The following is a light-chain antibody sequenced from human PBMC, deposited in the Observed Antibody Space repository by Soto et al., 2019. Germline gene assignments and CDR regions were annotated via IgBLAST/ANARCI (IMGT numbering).Light chain of an antibody. Sequence: QSVLTQPASVSGSPGQSITISCTGTTSDVGAYNSVSWYQQEPGKAPKLMIYEVTNRPSGVSNRFSGSKSANTASLTISGLQAEDEADYFCFSYAGSSTYVFGTGTKVTVL. CDR2: EVT. CDR1: TSDVGAYNS. CDR3: FSYAGSSTYV. J-gene: IGLJ1*01. V-gene: IGLV2-14*01.